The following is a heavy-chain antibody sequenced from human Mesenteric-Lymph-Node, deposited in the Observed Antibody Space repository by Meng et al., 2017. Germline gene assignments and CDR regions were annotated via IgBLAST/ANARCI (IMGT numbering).Heavy chain of an antibody. CDR1: GFTFSDYY. D-gene: IGHD5-24*01. CDR3: ARPQGDGYKWVRYFDL. CDR2: ISSSGSTI. J-gene: IGHJ2*01. V-gene: IGHV3-11*01. Sequence: QGQLVESGGGLVKPGGSLRLSCAASGFTFSDYYMSWIRQAPGKGLEWVSYISSSGSTIYYADSVRGRFTISRDNAKNSLYLQMNSLRAEDTAVYYCARPQGDGYKWVRYFDLWGRGTLVTVSS.